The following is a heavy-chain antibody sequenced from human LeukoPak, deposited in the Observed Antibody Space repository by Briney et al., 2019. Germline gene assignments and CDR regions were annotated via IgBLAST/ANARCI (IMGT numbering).Heavy chain of an antibody. CDR3: AKCLYGSSSDYYYYGMDV. Sequence: QPGGSLRLSCAASGFTFSSYGMHWVRQAPGKGLEWVAVISYDGSNKYYADSVKGRFTISRDNSKNTLYLQMNSLRAEDTAVYYCAKCLYGSSSDYYYYGMDVWGQGTTVTVSS. CDR1: GFTFSSYG. V-gene: IGHV3-30*18. CDR2: ISYDGSNK. J-gene: IGHJ6*02. D-gene: IGHD6-6*01.